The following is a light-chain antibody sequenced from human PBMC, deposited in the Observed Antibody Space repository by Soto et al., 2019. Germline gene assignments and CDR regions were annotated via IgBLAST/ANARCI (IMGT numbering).Light chain of an antibody. Sequence: DSQMTQSPSTLSGSVGDSVTITCRASQTISSWLAWYQQKPGKAPKLLIYKASTLKSGVPSRFSGSGSGTEFTHTISSLQPDDFATYYCQHYNSYSEAFGQGTKVDIK. CDR2: KAS. J-gene: IGKJ1*01. CDR1: QTISSW. V-gene: IGKV1-5*03. CDR3: QHYNSYSEA.